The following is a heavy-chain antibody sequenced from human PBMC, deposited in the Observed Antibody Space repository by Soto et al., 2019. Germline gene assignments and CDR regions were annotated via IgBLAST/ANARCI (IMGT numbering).Heavy chain of an antibody. Sequence: PSQTLSLTCAISGDSVSSNSAAWNWIRQSPSRGLEWLGRTYYRSKWYNDYAVSVKSRITINPDTSKNQFSLQLNSVTPEDTAVYYCARDRPLVVVPAAISPSYYYYGMDVWGQGTTVTVSS. D-gene: IGHD2-2*01. CDR1: GDSVSSNSAA. J-gene: IGHJ6*02. CDR2: TYYRSKWYN. V-gene: IGHV6-1*01. CDR3: ARDRPLVVVPAAISPSYYYYGMDV.